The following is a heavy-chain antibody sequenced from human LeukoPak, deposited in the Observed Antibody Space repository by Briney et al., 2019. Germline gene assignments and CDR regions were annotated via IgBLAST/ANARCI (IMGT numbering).Heavy chain of an antibody. CDR1: GGSFSGYY. Sequence: SETLSLTCAVYGGSFSGYYWSWIRQPPEKGREWMGEINHSGTTNYNPSLKSRVTISVDTSKNQFSLKLSSVTAADTAVYYCARGPHHWFDPWGQGTLVTVSS. CDR2: INHSGTT. J-gene: IGHJ5*02. V-gene: IGHV4-34*01. CDR3: ARGPHHWFDP.